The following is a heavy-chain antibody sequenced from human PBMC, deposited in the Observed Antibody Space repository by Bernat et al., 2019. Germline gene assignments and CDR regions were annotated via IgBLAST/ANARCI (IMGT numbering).Heavy chain of an antibody. CDR1: GGSIGSGGYY. CDR2: IYYSGST. V-gene: IGHV4-31*03. Sequence: QVQLQESGPGLVKPSQTLSLTCTVSGGSIGSGGYYWSWIRQHPGKGLEWIGYIYYSGSTYYNPSLKSRVTISVDTSKNQFSLKLSSVTAADTAVYYCARTLVATRPAGRRGAFDIWGQGTMVTVSS. D-gene: IGHD5-12*01. CDR3: ARTLVATRPAGRRGAFDI. J-gene: IGHJ3*02.